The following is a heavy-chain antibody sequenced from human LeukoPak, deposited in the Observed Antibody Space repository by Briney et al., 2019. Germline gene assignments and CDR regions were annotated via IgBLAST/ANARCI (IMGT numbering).Heavy chain of an antibody. CDR3: ARLILGNWGDGFDI. V-gene: IGHV5-51*01. J-gene: IGHJ3*02. D-gene: IGHD7-27*01. CDR1: GYSFSNYW. CDR2: INPLDSES. Sequence: GESLKISCKGSGYSFSNYWIGWVRQMPGKGLEWMGIINPLDSESRYSPSFQGQVSFSTDKSITTAYLQWSSLKASDSGMYFCARLILGNWGDGFDIWGQGTLVTVSS.